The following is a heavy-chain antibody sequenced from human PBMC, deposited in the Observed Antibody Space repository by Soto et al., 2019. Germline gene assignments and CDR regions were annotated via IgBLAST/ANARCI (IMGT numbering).Heavy chain of an antibody. CDR3: ARESITMIVVATWPRGVFDY. D-gene: IGHD3-22*01. V-gene: IGHV3-21*01. CDR2: ISSSSSYI. Sequence: PGGSLRLSCAASGFTFSSYSMNWVRQAPGKGLEWVSSISSSSSYIYYADSVKGRFTISRDNAKNSLYLQMNSLRAEDTAVYYCARESITMIVVATWPRGVFDYWGQGTLVTVSS. J-gene: IGHJ4*02. CDR1: GFTFSSYS.